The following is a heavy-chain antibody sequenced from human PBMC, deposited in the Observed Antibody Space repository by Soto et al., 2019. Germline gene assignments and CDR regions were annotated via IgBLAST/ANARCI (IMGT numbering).Heavy chain of an antibody. CDR2: IWYDGSNK. Sequence: ESGGGVVQPGRSLRLSCAASGFTFSSYGMHWVRQAPGKGLEWVAVIWYDGSNKYYADSVKGRFTISRDNSKNTLYLQMNSLRAEDTAVYYCARDPGYGDYYGMDVWGQGTTVTVSS. CDR1: GFTFSSYG. J-gene: IGHJ6*02. V-gene: IGHV3-33*01. CDR3: ARDPGYGDYYGMDV. D-gene: IGHD4-17*01.